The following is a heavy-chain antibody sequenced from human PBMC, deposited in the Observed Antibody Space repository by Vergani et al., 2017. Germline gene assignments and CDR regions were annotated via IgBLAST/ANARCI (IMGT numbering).Heavy chain of an antibody. CDR1: GGSISSSNW. Sequence: QVQLQESGPGLVKPSGTLSLTCAVSGGSISSSNWWSWVRQPPGKGLEWIGEIYHSGSTNYNPSLKSRVTISLDKSKNQFSLKLSSVTAADTAEYYCARTPYDILTGYHGGNDYWGQGTLVTVSS. V-gene: IGHV4-4*02. CDR3: ARTPYDILTGYHGGNDY. CDR2: IYHSGST. D-gene: IGHD3-9*01. J-gene: IGHJ4*02.